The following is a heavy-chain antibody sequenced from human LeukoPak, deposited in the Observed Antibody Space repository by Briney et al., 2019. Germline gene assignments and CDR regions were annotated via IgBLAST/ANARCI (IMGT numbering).Heavy chain of an antibody. J-gene: IGHJ4*02. V-gene: IGHV4-61*05. CDR1: GGSISSSFYY. CDR2: IYYSGST. D-gene: IGHD3-22*01. Sequence: SETLSLTCTVSGGSISSSFYYWGWIRQPPGKGLEWIGYIYYSGSTNYKPSLKSRVTISVDTSKNQFSLKLSSVTAADTAVYYCARAGYDSSGYSTYCFDYWGQGTLVTVSS. CDR3: ARAGYDSSGYSTYCFDY.